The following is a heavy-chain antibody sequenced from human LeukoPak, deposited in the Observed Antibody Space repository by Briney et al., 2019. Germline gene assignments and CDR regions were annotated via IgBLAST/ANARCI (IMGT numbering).Heavy chain of an antibody. D-gene: IGHD2-2*01. J-gene: IGHJ5*02. V-gene: IGHV3-23*01. CDR2: ISQSGGRST. CDR1: GFTFSNYA. Sequence: GGSLRLSCAASGFTFSNYAMTWVRQAPGGGLEWVAFISQSGGRSTDYADSVRGRFTISRDNSEDPLYLQMNSLRAEDMAVYHCARDLGCSTSSCRYNWFDPWGQGTLVTVSS. CDR3: ARDLGCSTSSCRYNWFDP.